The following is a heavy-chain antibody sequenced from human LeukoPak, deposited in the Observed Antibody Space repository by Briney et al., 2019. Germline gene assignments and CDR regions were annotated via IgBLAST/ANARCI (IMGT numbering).Heavy chain of an antibody. CDR3: ARHQYYYDTRAYYIDY. CDR2: IYPGGSDT. Sequence: GESLQISCKGSGYIFSSYWIGWARQIPGKGLEWMGIIYPGGSDTRYSPPFQGQVTISADKSISTAYVQWNSLRASDTAMYYCARHQYYYDTRAYYIDYWGQGTLVTVSS. J-gene: IGHJ4*02. CDR1: GYIFSSYW. D-gene: IGHD3-22*01. V-gene: IGHV5-51*01.